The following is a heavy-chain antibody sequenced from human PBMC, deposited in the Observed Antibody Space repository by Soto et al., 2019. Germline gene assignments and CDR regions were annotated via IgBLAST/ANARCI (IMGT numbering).Heavy chain of an antibody. V-gene: IGHV1-18*04. CDR1: GYTFTSYG. J-gene: IGHJ6*02. CDR3: ARDRGFDGFSGMDV. Sequence: ASVKVSCKASGYTFTSYGISWVRQAPGQGLEWMGWISAYNGNTNYAQKLQGRVTMTTDTSTSTAYMELRSLRSDDTAVYYCARDRGFDGFSGMDVWGQGTTVTVSS. CDR2: ISAYNGNT. D-gene: IGHD3-10*01.